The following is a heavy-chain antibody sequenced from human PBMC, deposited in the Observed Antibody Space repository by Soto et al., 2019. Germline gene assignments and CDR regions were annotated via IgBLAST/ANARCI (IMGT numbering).Heavy chain of an antibody. J-gene: IGHJ6*02. D-gene: IGHD3-3*01. CDR3: AKGFCEWLPYYYYDSMDV. Sequence: GGSLRLSCAASGFTFSSYAMSWVRQAPGKGLEWVSAISGSGGSTYYADSVKGRFTISRDKSTNTLYLQMNSLGAEDMAVDYCAKGFCEWLPYYYYDSMDVWGQGTTVTVSS. CDR2: ISGSGGST. V-gene: IGHV3-23*01. CDR1: GFTFSSYA.